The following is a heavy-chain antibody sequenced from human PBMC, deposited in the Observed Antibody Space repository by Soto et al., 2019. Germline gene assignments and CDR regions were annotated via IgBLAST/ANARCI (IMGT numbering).Heavy chain of an antibody. Sequence: QVQLVQSGAEVKKPGASVKVSCKASGYTFTSYGISWVRQAPGQGLEWMGWISAYNGNTNYAQKLQGRVTMTTDTSTSTAYMELRSLRSDDTAVDYCARLVDDFWSGYSTSMDVWGQGTTVTVAS. CDR3: ARLVDDFWSGYSTSMDV. D-gene: IGHD3-3*01. J-gene: IGHJ6*02. CDR1: GYTFTSYG. V-gene: IGHV1-18*01. CDR2: ISAYNGNT.